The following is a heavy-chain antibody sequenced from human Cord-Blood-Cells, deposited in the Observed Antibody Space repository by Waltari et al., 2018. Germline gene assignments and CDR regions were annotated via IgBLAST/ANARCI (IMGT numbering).Heavy chain of an antibody. CDR1: GGPFSSYA. J-gene: IGHJ4*02. CDR3: ARDYYDSSGYYY. CDR2: IIPIFGTA. D-gene: IGHD3-22*01. V-gene: IGHV1-69*01. Sequence: QVQLVQSGAEVKKPGSSVKVSCKASGGPFSSYASGWVRQAPGQGLEWMGGIIPIFGTANYAQKFQGRVTITADESTSTAYMELSSLRSEDTAVYYCARDYYDSSGYYYWGQGTLVTVSS.